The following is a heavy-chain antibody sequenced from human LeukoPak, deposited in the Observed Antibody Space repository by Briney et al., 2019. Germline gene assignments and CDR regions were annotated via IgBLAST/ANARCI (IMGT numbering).Heavy chain of an antibody. CDR1: GVTFSNYG. Sequence: GGSLRLSCGASGVTFSNYGMHWGRQAPGKGLEWVALIWYDGSNKYYADSVKGRFTISRDNSKNTLYLQMNSLRDEDTAVYYCAKTLTVMVGFSPDYWGQGTLVTVSS. D-gene: IGHD5-18*01. V-gene: IGHV3-33*06. CDR2: IWYDGSNK. J-gene: IGHJ4*02. CDR3: AKTLTVMVGFSPDY.